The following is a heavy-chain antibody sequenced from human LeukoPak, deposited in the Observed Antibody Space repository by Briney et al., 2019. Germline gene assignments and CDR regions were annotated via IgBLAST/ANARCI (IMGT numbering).Heavy chain of an antibody. J-gene: IGHJ2*01. V-gene: IGHV3-23*01. D-gene: IGHD5-12*01. CDR3: AKWRSIVATSYFDL. Sequence: PGGSLRLSCAASGFTFSSYAMSWVRQAPGKWLEWVSAISGSGGSTYYADSVKCRFTIPRDNSKTTLYLQMNSLRAEDTAVYYCAKWRSIVATSYFDLWGRGTLVTVSS. CDR2: ISGSGGST. CDR1: GFTFSSYA.